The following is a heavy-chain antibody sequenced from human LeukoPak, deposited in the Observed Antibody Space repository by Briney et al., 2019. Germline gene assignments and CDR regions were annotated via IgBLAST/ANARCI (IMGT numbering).Heavy chain of an antibody. CDR2: ISSSSSYI. D-gene: IGHD3-10*01. V-gene: IGHV3-21*01. Sequence: GGSLRLSCAASGFTFSSYSMNWVRQAPGKGLEWVSSISSSSSYIYYADSVKGRFTISRDNDKNSLSLQMNSLRAEDTAVYYCARARTDTGINFGELFYMDMGTPGYFDYWGQGTLVTVSS. CDR3: ARARTDTGINFGELFYMDMGTPGYFDY. J-gene: IGHJ4*02. CDR1: GFTFSSYS.